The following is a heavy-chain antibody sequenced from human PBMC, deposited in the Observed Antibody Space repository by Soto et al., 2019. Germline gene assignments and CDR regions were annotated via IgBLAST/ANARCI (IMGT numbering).Heavy chain of an antibody. CDR3: SYCRCVHSIRDFSDF. V-gene: IGHV3-23*01. Sequence: GGSLRLSCAASGFSFNNYAMSWVRQAPGKGLEWLSGIGGRGTSAYYADSVKGRFAISRDNSENTVFLQLNSLSADDTALYFCSYCRCVHSIRDFSDFWGQGTLVTVSS. CDR2: IGGRGTSA. D-gene: IGHD2-15*01. J-gene: IGHJ4*02. CDR1: GFSFNNYA.